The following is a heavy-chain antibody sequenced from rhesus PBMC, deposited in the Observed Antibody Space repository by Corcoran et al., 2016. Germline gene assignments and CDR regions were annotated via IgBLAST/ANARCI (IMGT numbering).Heavy chain of an antibody. J-gene: IGHJ4*01. CDR1: GFTLSDHY. CDR2: IRGGSSTK. CDR3: ARDQGLNDFDY. V-gene: IGHV3-110*01. Sequence: EVQLLEAGGGLVRPGGWLRLSGVASGFTLSDHYIDWVGQAPGKGRGWVERIRGGSSTKLDPDSVKGRVNISRDNAKNTVYLQMNSLRAEDTAVYYCARDQGLNDFDYWGQGVLVTVSS. D-gene: IGHD1-32*01.